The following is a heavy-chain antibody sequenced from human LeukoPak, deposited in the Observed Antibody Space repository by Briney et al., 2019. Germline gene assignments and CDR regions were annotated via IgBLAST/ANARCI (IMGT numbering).Heavy chain of an antibody. J-gene: IGHJ4*02. CDR1: GGPISSFY. V-gene: IGHV4-59*08. CDR2: IYYSGST. CDR3: ARNSPPHAYYFDF. Sequence: PSETLSLTCTVSGGPISSFYWSWIRQPPGKGLEWIGYIYYSGSTNYNPSLKSRVTISVDTSKNQFSLELNSVIAADTAIYFCARNSPPHAYYFDFWGQGTLVTVSS. D-gene: IGHD2-2*01.